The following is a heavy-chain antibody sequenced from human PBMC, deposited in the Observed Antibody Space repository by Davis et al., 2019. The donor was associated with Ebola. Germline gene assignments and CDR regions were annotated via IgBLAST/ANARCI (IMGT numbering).Heavy chain of an antibody. Sequence: GESLKISCAASGFTFSSYAMSWVRQAPGKGLEWVSAISGSGGSTYYADSVKGRFTISRDNSKNTLYLQMNSLRAEDTAVYYCAREVFVLANYWGQGTLVTVSS. CDR2: ISGSGGST. D-gene: IGHD3/OR15-3a*01. CDR3: AREVFVLANY. CDR1: GFTFSSYA. V-gene: IGHV3-23*01. J-gene: IGHJ4*02.